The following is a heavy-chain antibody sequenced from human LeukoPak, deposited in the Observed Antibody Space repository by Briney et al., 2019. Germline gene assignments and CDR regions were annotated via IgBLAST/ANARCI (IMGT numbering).Heavy chain of an antibody. V-gene: IGHV1-69*13. CDR1: GGTFSSYA. CDR2: IIPIFGTA. J-gene: IGHJ3*02. CDR3: AREIMVVGTASYAFDI. D-gene: IGHD2-8*01. Sequence: SVKVSCKASGGTFSSYAIGWVRQAPGQGLEWMGGIIPIFGTANYAQKFQGGVTITADEPTSTAYMELSSLRSEDTAVYYCAREIMVVGTASYAFDIWGQGTMVTVSS.